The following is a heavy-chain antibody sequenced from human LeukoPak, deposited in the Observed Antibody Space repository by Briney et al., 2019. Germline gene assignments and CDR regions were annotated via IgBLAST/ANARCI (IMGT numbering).Heavy chain of an antibody. CDR1: GFTFSNYW. Sequence: PGGSLRLSCAASGFTFSNYWMNWVRQAPGRGLEWLTLIRPDGGKKFYSDSVKGRFTVSRDNFKNMLYLEMNSLRSEDTAVYYCVKDDPVLHFWGQGTLVSVSS. V-gene: IGHV3-30*02. CDR3: VKDDPVLHF. CDR2: IRPDGGKK. J-gene: IGHJ4*02.